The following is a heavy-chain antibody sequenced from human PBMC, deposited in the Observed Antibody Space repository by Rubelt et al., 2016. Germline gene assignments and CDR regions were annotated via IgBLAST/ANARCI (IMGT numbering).Heavy chain of an antibody. V-gene: IGHV4-39*01. Sequence: QLQLQESGPGLVKPSETLSLTCTVSGGSISSSNYHWGWIRQPPGQGLEWIGSIYYSGKIYYNPSLKSRVTIFVDTSQNQFLLKLGSVTAPDTAVDYGVRRDYARSTLDYWGQGTLVTVSS. CDR1: GGSISSSNYH. CDR2: IYYSGKI. CDR3: VRRDYARSTLDY. D-gene: IGHD2-2*01. J-gene: IGHJ4*02.